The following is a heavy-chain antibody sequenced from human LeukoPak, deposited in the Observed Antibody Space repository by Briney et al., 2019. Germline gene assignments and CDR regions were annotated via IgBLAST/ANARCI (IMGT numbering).Heavy chain of an antibody. J-gene: IGHJ4*02. CDR2: IYSGGST. Sequence: PGGSLRLSCAASGFTFSSYAMSWVRQAPGKGLEWVSVIYSGGSTYYADSVKGRFTISRDNSKNTLYLQMNSLRAEDTAVYYCARGITMVRGVTIHPFDYWGQGTLVTVSS. CDR3: ARGITMVRGVTIHPFDY. D-gene: IGHD3-10*01. CDR1: GFTFSSYA. V-gene: IGHV3-66*01.